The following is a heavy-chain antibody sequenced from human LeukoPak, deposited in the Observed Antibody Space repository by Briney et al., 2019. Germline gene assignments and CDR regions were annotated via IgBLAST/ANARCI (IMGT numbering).Heavy chain of an antibody. J-gene: IGHJ4*02. CDR3: ASYFVGNGGRGY. Sequence: SQTLSLTCTVSGDSINSGNSHWTWIRQPPGKGLEWLGSVYDSWNNYYNPSLESRITMSVDTSKNQYSLELSSVIAADTAVYYCASYFVGNGGRGYWGQGALVTVSS. CDR2: VYDSWNN. CDR1: GDSINSGNSH. D-gene: IGHD3-10*02. V-gene: IGHV4-30-4*01.